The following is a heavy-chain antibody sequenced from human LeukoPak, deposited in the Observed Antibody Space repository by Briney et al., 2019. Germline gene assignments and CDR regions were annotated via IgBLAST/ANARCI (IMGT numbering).Heavy chain of an antibody. V-gene: IGHV3-48*02. J-gene: IGHJ4*02. Sequence: PGGSLGLSCAASGFTFSSYSMNWVRQAPGKGLEWVSYISGSSSSIYYADSVKGRFTISRDNAKNSLFLQMNSLRDDDTAVYYCVREWDYWGQGTLVTVSS. CDR1: GFTFSSYS. CDR2: ISGSSSSI. CDR3: VREWDY.